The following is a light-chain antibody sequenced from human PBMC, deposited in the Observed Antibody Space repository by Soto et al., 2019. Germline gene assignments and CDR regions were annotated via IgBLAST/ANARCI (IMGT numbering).Light chain of an antibody. CDR3: QQYFSSPGYT. CDR1: RSVFYSSNDKNY. V-gene: IGKV4-1*01. J-gene: IGKJ2*01. CDR2: WAS. Sequence: DIVMTQSPDSLAVSLGERATINCKSARSVFYSSNDKNYVAWYHQKSGQPPKLLIYWASTREVGVPDRFSGSGSGTDFPLTIKNVQAEDVGVYYCQQYFSSPGYTFGQGTKLEIK.